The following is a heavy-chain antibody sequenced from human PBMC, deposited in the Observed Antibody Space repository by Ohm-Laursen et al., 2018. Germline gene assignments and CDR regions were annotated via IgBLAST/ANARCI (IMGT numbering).Heavy chain of an antibody. CDR3: AKAQYYDSSGDAFDI. CDR1: GFTFDDYA. J-gene: IGHJ3*02. Sequence: SLRLSCSASGFTFDDYAMHWVRQAPGKGLEWVSGISWNSGSIGYADSVKGRFTISRDNAKNSLYLQMNSLRAEDTALYYCAKAQYYDSSGDAFDIWGQGTMVTVSS. V-gene: IGHV3-9*01. D-gene: IGHD3-22*01. CDR2: ISWNSGSI.